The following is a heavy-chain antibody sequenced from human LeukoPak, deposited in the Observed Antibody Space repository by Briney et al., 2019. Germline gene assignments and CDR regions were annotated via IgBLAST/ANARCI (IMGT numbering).Heavy chain of an antibody. Sequence: PSETLSLTCTVSGGSISGYYWTWIRQPPGKGLEWIGHISYSGSTNYNPSLQSRVTMSVDSSKNQFSLQLSTVTAAGTATYYCASGTYGTLFFWGQGTLVPVSS. J-gene: IGHJ4*02. CDR1: GGSISGYY. CDR2: ISYSGST. D-gene: IGHD1-14*01. CDR3: ASGTYGTLFF. V-gene: IGHV4-59*01.